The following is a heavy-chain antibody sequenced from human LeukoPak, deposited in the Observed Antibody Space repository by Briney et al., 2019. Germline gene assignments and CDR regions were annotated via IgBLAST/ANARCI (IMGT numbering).Heavy chain of an antibody. J-gene: IGHJ4*02. Sequence: GASVKVSCKASGYTFTSYDINWVRQATGQGLEWMGWMNPNSGNTGYAQKFQGRVTITRNTSISTAYMELSSLRSEDTAVYYCARLFPQGAVWSGYFWYFDYWGQGTLVTVSS. CDR2: MNPNSGNT. D-gene: IGHD3-3*01. CDR1: GYTFTSYD. CDR3: ARLFPQGAVWSGYFWYFDY. V-gene: IGHV1-8*01.